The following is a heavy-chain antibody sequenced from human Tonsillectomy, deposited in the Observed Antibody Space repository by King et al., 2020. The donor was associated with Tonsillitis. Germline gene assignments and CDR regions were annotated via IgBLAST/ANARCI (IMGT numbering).Heavy chain of an antibody. D-gene: IGHD5-18*01. CDR2: LSYDGNNK. V-gene: IGHV3-30-3*01. CDR1: GFTFTSYA. J-gene: IGHJ3*02. Sequence: HVQLVESGGGVVQPGRSLRLSCAASGFTFTSYAMHWVRQAPGKGLEWVAALSYDGNNKYYSDSVKGRFTISRDNSKNTLYLQMNSLRVEDSAVYYCARDDRSTWIQQWFKGDAFDIWGQGTMVTVSS. CDR3: ARDDRSTWIQQWFKGDAFDI.